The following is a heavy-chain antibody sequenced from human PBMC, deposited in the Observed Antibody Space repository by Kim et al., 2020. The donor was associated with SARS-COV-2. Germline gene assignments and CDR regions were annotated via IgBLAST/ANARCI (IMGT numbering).Heavy chain of an antibody. CDR3: ARGITPYYMDV. D-gene: IGHD1-20*01. Sequence: GGSLRLSCAASGFTVSRDYISWVRQAPGKGLEWVSVIYSGGSTYYTDSVEGRFAISRDNPKNAVYLQMSSLRAEDTAVYYCARGITPYYMDVWGKGTTVT. V-gene: IGHV3-66*01. J-gene: IGHJ6*03. CDR2: IYSGGST. CDR1: GFTVSRDY.